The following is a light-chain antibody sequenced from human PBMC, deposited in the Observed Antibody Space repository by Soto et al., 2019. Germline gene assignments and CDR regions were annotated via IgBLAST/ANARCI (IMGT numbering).Light chain of an antibody. CDR2: SAS. CDR1: QTVSKF. J-gene: IGKJ5*01. V-gene: IGKV1-12*01. CDR3: QQANTFPLP. Sequence: DVQVTQSMSALAASVGDSVPIARRASQTVSKFVNWYQQKPGKVPDLLIYSASTLYSGVPSRFSGSGSGTHFTLTISSLQPEDFSPYYCQQANTFPLPCGQGTRLEIK.